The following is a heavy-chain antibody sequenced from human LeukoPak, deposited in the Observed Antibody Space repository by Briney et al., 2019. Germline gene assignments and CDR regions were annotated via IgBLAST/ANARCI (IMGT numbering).Heavy chain of an antibody. Sequence: SLRLSCAASGFTFNTFGMHWVRQAPGQGLEWVAAIWFDGSVKHYSDAVKGRFTISRDNSLNTLYLQMNSLRVEDTAIYYCAKDTAVQFLEPAFWGQGTLVTVSS. D-gene: IGHD3-3*01. CDR3: AKDTAVQFLEPAF. V-gene: IGHV3-33*06. CDR2: IWFDGSVK. CDR1: GFTFNTFG. J-gene: IGHJ4*02.